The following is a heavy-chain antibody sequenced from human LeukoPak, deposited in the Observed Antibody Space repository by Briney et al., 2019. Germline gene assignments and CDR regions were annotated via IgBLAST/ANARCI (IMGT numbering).Heavy chain of an antibody. J-gene: IGHJ4*02. CDR3: ATGPYSSSWVPFDY. CDR2: INPNSGGT. V-gene: IGHV1-2*02. Sequence: ASVKVSCKASGYTFTGYYMHWVRQAPGQGLERMGWINPNSGGTHYAQKFQGRVTMTRDTSINTAYMELSRLRSDDTAVYYCATGPYSSSWVPFDYWGQGSLVTVSS. CDR1: GYTFTGYY. D-gene: IGHD6-13*01.